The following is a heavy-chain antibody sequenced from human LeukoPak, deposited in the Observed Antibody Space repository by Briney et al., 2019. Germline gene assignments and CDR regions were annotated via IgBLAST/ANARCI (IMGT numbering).Heavy chain of an antibody. CDR1: GYTFTSYY. CDR3: ASCYSSCYAYYYGMDV. J-gene: IGHJ6*02. Sequence: ASVKVSCKASGYTFTSYYMHWVRQAPGQGLEWMGIINPSGGSTSYAQKFQGRVTMTRDTSTSTVYMELSSLRSEDTAVYYCASCYSSCYAYYYGMDVWGQGTTVTVSS. CDR2: INPSGGST. D-gene: IGHD2-2*01. V-gene: IGHV1-46*01.